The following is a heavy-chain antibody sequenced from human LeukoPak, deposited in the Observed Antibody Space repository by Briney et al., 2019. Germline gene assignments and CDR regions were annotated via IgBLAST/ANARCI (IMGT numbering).Heavy chain of an antibody. CDR3: ASMVRGVIDAFDI. Sequence: PGGSLRLSCAASGFTFSSYSMNWVRQAPGKGLEWVSSISSSSSYIYYADSVKGRFTISRDNAKNSLYLQVNSLRAEDTAVYYCASMVRGVIDAFDIWGQGTMVTVSS. V-gene: IGHV3-21*01. CDR1: GFTFSSYS. CDR2: ISSSSSYI. J-gene: IGHJ3*02. D-gene: IGHD3-10*01.